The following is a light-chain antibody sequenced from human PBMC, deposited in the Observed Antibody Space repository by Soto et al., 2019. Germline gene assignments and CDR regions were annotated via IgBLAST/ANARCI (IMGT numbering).Light chain of an antibody. V-gene: IGLV1-51*01. Sequence: QSVLTQPPSVSAAPGQKVTISCSGSSSNIGNNYVSWYQQLPGTAPKLLIYDSNKRPSGIPDRFSGSNSGNTATLTISRVEAGDEADYYCQVWDSSSDFYVFGTGTKLTVL. CDR3: QVWDSSSDFYV. J-gene: IGLJ1*01. CDR1: SSNIGNNY. CDR2: DSN.